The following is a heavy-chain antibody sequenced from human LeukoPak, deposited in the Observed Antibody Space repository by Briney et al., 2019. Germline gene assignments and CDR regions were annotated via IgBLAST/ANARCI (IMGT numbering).Heavy chain of an antibody. D-gene: IGHD2-15*01. J-gene: IGHJ4*02. V-gene: IGHV3-23*01. CDR2: ITASGDRT. CDR1: GFTFSDYV. Sequence: GGSLTLSCAASGFTFSDYVMIWVRQAPGKGLEWVSGITASGDRTFYGDSVRGRFTMPRDNSKNTVYLQMNSLRVDDTAVYYCARRDIVVVVSASDYWGQGTLVTVSS. CDR3: ARRDIVVVVSASDY.